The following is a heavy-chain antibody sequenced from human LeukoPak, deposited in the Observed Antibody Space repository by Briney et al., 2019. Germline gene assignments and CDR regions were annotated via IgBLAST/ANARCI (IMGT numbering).Heavy chain of an antibody. D-gene: IGHD3-10*01. CDR2: IWYDGTNK. J-gene: IGHJ4*02. Sequence: GGSLRLSCAASGFTFSSYGMHWVCQAPGKGLGWVAVIWYDGTNKYYADSVKGRFTISRDKSKNTLDLQMNSLRVEDTAVYYCARDPGPTLVRGVISYFDYWGQGTLVTVSS. CDR1: GFTFSSYG. CDR3: ARDPGPTLVRGVISYFDY. V-gene: IGHV3-33*01.